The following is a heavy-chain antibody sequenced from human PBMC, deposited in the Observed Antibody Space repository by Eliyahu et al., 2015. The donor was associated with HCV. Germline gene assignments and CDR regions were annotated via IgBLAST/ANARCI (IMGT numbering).Heavy chain of an antibody. CDR2: ISWNSGSI. Sequence: EVQLVESGGGLVQPGRSLRLSCAASGXTFXDYAMHWVRQAPGKGLEXVSGISWNSGSIGYADSVKGRFTISRDNAKNSLYLQMNSLRAEDTALYYCAKDLEYSSSSGFDYWGQGTLVTVSS. CDR1: GXTFXDYA. J-gene: IGHJ4*02. D-gene: IGHD6-6*01. CDR3: AKDLEYSSSSGFDY. V-gene: IGHV3-9*01.